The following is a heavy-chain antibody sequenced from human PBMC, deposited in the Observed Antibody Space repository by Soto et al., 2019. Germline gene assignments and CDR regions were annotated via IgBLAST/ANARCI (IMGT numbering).Heavy chain of an antibody. CDR2: VNPKRGGT. Sequence: QVQLVQSGAEAKQPGASVRVSCKTYGYTFSDYFVHWVRQAPGQGPEWMGFVNPKRGGTAYAPSFQGRFRMTRDSSSGTVYLDLYRLTFDDTAIYYCARASGIPCRYWYFDVWGRGTLVSVSS. D-gene: IGHD3-9*01. J-gene: IGHJ2*01. CDR1: GYTFSDYF. V-gene: IGHV1-2*02. CDR3: ARASGIPCRYWYFDV.